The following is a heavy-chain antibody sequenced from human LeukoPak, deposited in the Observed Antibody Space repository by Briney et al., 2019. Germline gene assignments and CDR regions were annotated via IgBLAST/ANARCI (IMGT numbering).Heavy chain of an antibody. J-gene: IGHJ4*02. V-gene: IGHV4-39*01. D-gene: IGHD3-10*01. CDR3: ARYATGWFNPRPPN. Sequence: PSETLSLTCTVSGGSISSSSYYWGWIRQPPGKGLESIGSIYYSGSTYYNPSLKSRVTISVDTSKNQFSLKLSSVTAADTAVYCCARYATGWFNPRPPNWGQGTLVTVSS. CDR2: IYYSGST. CDR1: GGSISSSSYY.